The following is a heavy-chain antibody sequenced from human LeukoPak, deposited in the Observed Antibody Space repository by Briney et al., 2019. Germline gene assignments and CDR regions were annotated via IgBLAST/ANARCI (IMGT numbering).Heavy chain of an antibody. V-gene: IGHV3-21*01. CDR1: GFTFSSYS. CDR2: ISSSSNYI. Sequence: GGSLRLSCAASGFTFSSYSMNWVRQAPGEGLEWVSSISSSSNYIYYADSVKGRFTISRDNAKKSLFLQMNSLRAEDTAVYYCARAGIVATIVMFDYWGQGTLVTVSS. J-gene: IGHJ4*02. D-gene: IGHD5-12*01. CDR3: ARAGIVATIVMFDY.